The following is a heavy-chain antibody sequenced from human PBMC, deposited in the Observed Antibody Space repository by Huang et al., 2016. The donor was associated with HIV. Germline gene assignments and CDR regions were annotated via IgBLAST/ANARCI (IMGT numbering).Heavy chain of an antibody. CDR2: IFPEDSDT. V-gene: IGHV5-51*01. D-gene: IGHD6-6*01. J-gene: IGHJ4*02. Sequence: VQLVQSGAEVKKPGESLKISCRGSGYSFSSYWIAWVRQMPGKGLEWMRIIFPEDSDTTYSPSFEGQVTISADKSIGTAYLQWSSRKALDTAMYYCARRFSSSSGYFDYWGQGSLVTVSS. CDR1: GYSFSSYW. CDR3: ARRFSSSSGYFDY.